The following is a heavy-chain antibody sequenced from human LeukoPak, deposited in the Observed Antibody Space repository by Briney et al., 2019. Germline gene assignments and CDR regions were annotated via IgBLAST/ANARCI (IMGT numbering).Heavy chain of an antibody. CDR1: GYTFTGYY. CDR3: AREMKPELRYFDY. J-gene: IGHJ4*02. Sequence: ASVKVSCKASGYTFTGYYMHWVRQAPGQGLEWMGWINPNSGGTNYAQKFQGRVTMTRDTSISTAYMELSRLRSDDTAVYYCAREMKPELRYFDYWGQGTLVTVSS. V-gene: IGHV1-2*02. D-gene: IGHD1-7*01. CDR2: INPNSGGT.